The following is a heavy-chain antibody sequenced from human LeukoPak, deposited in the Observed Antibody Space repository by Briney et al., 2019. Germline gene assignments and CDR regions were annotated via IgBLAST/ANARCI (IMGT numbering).Heavy chain of an antibody. D-gene: IGHD1-26*01. V-gene: IGHV3-23*01. CDR1: GFTFSSYA. Sequence: GGSLRLSCAASGFTFSSYAMSWVRQAPGKGLEWVSGISGNAGSTYYGGSVRGRFTISRDNSKNTLYLQMNSLRAEDTAVYYCAKPKEPYYYYYYMDVWGQGTTVTVSS. CDR2: ISGNAGST. J-gene: IGHJ6*03. CDR3: AKPKEPYYYYYYMDV.